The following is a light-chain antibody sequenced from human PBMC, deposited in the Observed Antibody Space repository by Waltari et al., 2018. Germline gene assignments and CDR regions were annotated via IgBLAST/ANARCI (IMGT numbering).Light chain of an antibody. CDR1: SPNLGAGYD. V-gene: IGLV1-40*01. Sequence: QSVLAQPPSVPGAPGPRVTIPCTGRSPNLGAGYDVHWYQQLPGTAPKLLTYGHNNRPSGVPDRFSGSKSGTSASLAITGLQAEDEASYYCQSYDTNLVVFGGGTKLTVL. CDR2: GHN. CDR3: QSYDTNLVV. J-gene: IGLJ2*01.